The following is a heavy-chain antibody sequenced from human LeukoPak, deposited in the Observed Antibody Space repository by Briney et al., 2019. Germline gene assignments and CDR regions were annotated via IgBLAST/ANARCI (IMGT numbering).Heavy chain of an antibody. CDR1: GFTVSSNY. CDR2: IYIGGST. D-gene: IGHD3-16*01. V-gene: IGHV3-66*01. Sequence: GSLRLSCAASGFTVSSNYMSWVRPAPGKGLEWVSSIYIGGSTYYAYSVKGRFTISRDNPNNTLYLQMHSLRAEDTAVYYCAREISRFGIWGQGTLVTVSS. CDR3: AREISRFGI. J-gene: IGHJ4*02.